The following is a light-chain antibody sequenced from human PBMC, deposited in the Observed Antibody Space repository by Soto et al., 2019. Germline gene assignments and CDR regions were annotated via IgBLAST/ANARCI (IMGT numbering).Light chain of an antibody. Sequence: QSALTQPRSVSGSPGQSVTISCTGTSSDVGASNFVSWYQHNPGKAPKLMIFNVSARPSGVPDRFSGSKSANTASLTISGLQTEDEADYYCCSYAGSYIPLFGGGTKRTGL. J-gene: IGLJ2*01. CDR2: NVS. CDR3: CSYAGSYIPL. V-gene: IGLV2-11*01. CDR1: SSDVGASNF.